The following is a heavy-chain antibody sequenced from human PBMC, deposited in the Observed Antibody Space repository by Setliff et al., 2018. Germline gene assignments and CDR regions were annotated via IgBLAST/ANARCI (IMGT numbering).Heavy chain of an antibody. CDR2: INPNSGGT. D-gene: IGHD5-18*01. J-gene: IGHJ4*02. Sequence: ASVKVSCKASGYAFTGYYIHWVRQAPGQGLEWMGRINPNSGGTNYAQKFQGRVTMTRDTSISTAYMELRRLRSDDTAVYYCARVRLGLPMVDYWGQGTLVTV. CDR3: ARVRLGLPMVDY. CDR1: GYAFTGYY. V-gene: IGHV1-2*06.